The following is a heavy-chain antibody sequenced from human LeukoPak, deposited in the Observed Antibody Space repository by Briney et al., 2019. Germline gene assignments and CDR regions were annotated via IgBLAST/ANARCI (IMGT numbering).Heavy chain of an antibody. V-gene: IGHV3-7*01. Sequence: GGSLRLSCAASGFTFSNYWMNWVRQAPGKGLEWVANIKQDGSEKYYLDSVKGRFTISRDNAKNSLYLQMNSLRAEDTAVYYCARDREIVVVTARGDDYWGQGTLVTVSS. D-gene: IGHD2-21*02. CDR2: IKQDGSEK. J-gene: IGHJ4*02. CDR1: GFTFSNYW. CDR3: ARDREIVVVTARGDDY.